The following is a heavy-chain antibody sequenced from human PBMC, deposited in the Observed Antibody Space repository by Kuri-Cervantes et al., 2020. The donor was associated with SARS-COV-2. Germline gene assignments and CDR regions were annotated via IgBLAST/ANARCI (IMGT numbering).Heavy chain of an antibody. Sequence: SVKVSCKASGYTFTSYGISWVRQAPGQGLEWMGWISAYNGNTNYAQKLQGRVTMTTDTSTSTAYMELRSLRSDDTVVYYCARDPSRGVGYCSSTSCYYDYFDYWGQGTLVTVSS. CDR3: ARDPSRGVGYCSSTSCYYDYFDY. D-gene: IGHD2-2*01. CDR1: GYTFTSYG. CDR2: ISAYNGNT. V-gene: IGHV1-18*04. J-gene: IGHJ4*02.